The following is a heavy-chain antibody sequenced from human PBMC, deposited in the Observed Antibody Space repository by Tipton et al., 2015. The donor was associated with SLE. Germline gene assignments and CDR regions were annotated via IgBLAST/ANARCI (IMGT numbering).Heavy chain of an antibody. D-gene: IGHD2-8*01. CDR3: VRLRSKVLIDY. Sequence: TLSLTCTVSGGSINSYYWSWIRQHPGKGLEWIGYIYYSRSTYYNPSLRSRVTISIDTSKNQFSLEVRSVTAADTAVYYCVRLRSKVLIDYWGQGTLVTVSS. V-gene: IGHV4-31*03. CDR2: IYYSRST. CDR1: GGSINSYY. J-gene: IGHJ4*02.